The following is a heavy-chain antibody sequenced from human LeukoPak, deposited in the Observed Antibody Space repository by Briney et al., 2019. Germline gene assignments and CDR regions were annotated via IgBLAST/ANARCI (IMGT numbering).Heavy chain of an antibody. Sequence: KGGESLQISCKASGYRFTNYWIGWVRQMPGKGLEWMGIIYPGDSDIKYSPSLQGQVTISADKSISTAYLQWGSLKASDTAMYYCARSHRGYCSTTTCRYESDDYWGQGTLVTVSS. CDR3: ARSHRGYCSTTTCRYESDDY. J-gene: IGHJ4*02. CDR1: GYRFTNYW. D-gene: IGHD2-2*01. V-gene: IGHV5-51*01. CDR2: IYPGDSDI.